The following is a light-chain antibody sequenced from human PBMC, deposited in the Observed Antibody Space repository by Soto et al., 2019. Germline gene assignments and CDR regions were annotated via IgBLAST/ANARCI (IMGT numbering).Light chain of an antibody. CDR3: QQYDSYSWT. V-gene: IGKV1-5*01. CDR2: DVS. J-gene: IGKJ1*01. CDR1: QSVSDW. Sequence: DIPMTQSPSTLSASVGERVTITCRASQSVSDWLAWYQQKPGKAPKLLISDVSNLESGVPSMFSGSGSGTEFILTISSLQPDDFATYYCQQYDSYSWTFGQGTKVELK.